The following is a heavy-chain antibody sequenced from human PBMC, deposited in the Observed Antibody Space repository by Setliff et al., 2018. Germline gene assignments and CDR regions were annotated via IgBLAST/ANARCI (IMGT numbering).Heavy chain of an antibody. D-gene: IGHD3-22*01. CDR1: GGTFSTYG. J-gene: IGHJ6*03. V-gene: IGHV1-69*13. Sequence: SVKVSCKASGGTFSTYGITWVRQAPGQGLEWVGGIMPIFGTINYAQKFQGRVTITADESTSTVYTELSSLRSDDTALYYCAREEGYYYDSTDYYYYMDVWGKGTTVTVSS. CDR3: AREEGYYYDSTDYYYYMDV. CDR2: IMPIFGTI.